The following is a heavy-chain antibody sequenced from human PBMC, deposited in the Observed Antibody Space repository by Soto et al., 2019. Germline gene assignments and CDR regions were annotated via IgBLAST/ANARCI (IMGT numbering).Heavy chain of an antibody. CDR3: AIGVSSRASCPPNP. V-gene: IGHV3-9*01. J-gene: IGHJ5*02. CDR1: GFSFDDYA. CDR2: ISWNSGTI. D-gene: IGHD6-6*01. Sequence: GGSMRLSCAASGFSFDDYAMHWVRQAPGKGLEWVTGISWNSGTIGYADSVKGRFTISRDNAKNSLYLQMNSLRAEDTALYYWAIGVSSRASCPPNPWGQGTLVTVSS.